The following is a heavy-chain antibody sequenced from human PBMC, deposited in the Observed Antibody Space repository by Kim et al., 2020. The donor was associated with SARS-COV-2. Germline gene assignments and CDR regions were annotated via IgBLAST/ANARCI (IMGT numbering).Heavy chain of an antibody. CDR1: GFTFSSYA. CDR3: ARALGPQYSSPLNDY. CDR2: ISYDGSNK. J-gene: IGHJ4*02. Sequence: GGSLRLSCAASGFTFSSYAMHWVRQAPGKGLEWVAVISYDGSNKYYADSVKGRFTISRDNSKNTLYLQMNSLRAEDTAVYYCARALGPQYSSPLNDYWGQGTLVTVSS. D-gene: IGHD6-6*01. V-gene: IGHV3-30-3*01.